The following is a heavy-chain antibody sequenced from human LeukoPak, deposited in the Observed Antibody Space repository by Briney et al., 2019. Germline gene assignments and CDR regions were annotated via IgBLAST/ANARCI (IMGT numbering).Heavy chain of an antibody. CDR3: ARGGVLRFWEWLFSDDAFDI. CDR1: GYTFTGYY. J-gene: IGHJ3*02. CDR2: INPNSGGT. Sequence: GASVKVSCKASGYTFTGYYMHWVRQAPGQGLEWMGWINPNSGGTNYAQKFQGRVTMTRDTSISTAYMELSRLRSDDTAVYYCARGGVLRFWEWLFSDDAFDIWGQGTMVTVSS. D-gene: IGHD3-3*01. V-gene: IGHV1-2*02.